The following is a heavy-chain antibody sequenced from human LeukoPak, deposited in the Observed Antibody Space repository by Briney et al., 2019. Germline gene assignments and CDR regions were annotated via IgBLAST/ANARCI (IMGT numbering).Heavy chain of an antibody. D-gene: IGHD1-26*01. CDR1: GFTFSSYG. J-gene: IGHJ4*02. CDR3: ARLSGSYGTTLDY. V-gene: IGHV3-33*01. Sequence: GGSLRLSCAASGFTFSSYGMHWVRQAPGKGLEWVAVIWYDGSNKYYADSVKGRFTISRDNSKNTLYLRMNSLRAEDTAVYYCARLSGSYGTTLDYWGQGTLVTVSS. CDR2: IWYDGSNK.